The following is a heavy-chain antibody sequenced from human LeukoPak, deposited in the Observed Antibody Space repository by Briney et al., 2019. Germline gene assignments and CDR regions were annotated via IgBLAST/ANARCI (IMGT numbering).Heavy chain of an antibody. Sequence: GASVKVSCKASGYTFTSYAMHWVRQAPGQRLEWMGWINAGNGNTKYSQKFQGRVTITRDTSASTAYMELSSLRSEDTAVYYCASGHHHEIAAADGGDYWGQGTLVTVSS. CDR3: ASGHHHEIAAADGGDY. D-gene: IGHD6-13*01. CDR1: GYTFTSYA. V-gene: IGHV1-3*01. J-gene: IGHJ4*02. CDR2: INAGNGNT.